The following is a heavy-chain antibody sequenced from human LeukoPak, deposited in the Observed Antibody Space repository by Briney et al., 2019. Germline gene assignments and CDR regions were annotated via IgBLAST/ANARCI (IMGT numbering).Heavy chain of an antibody. CDR2: IYYSGST. J-gene: IGHJ2*01. CDR3: ARDSSGSSTWYFDL. Sequence: SQTLSLTCTVSGGSISSGDYYWSWIRQPPGKGLEWIGYIYYSGSTYYNPSLKSRVTMSVDTSKNQFSLKLSSVTAADTAVYYCARDSSGSSTWYFDLWGRGTLVTVSS. CDR1: GGSISSGDYY. D-gene: IGHD6-6*01. V-gene: IGHV4-30-4*08.